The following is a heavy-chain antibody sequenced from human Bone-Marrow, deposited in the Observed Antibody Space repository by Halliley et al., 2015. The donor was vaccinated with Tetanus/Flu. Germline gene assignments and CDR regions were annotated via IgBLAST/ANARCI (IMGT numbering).Heavy chain of an antibody. D-gene: IGHD1-26*01. CDR3: ARGREIVTRSFDI. V-gene: IGHV4-4*02. CDR1: GDSISSHDW. J-gene: IGHJ3*02. CDR2: IHHSGGT. Sequence: TLSLTCAVSGDSISSHDWWSWVRQSPGKGLEWIGEIHHSGGTNFNPSLKSRVTISVDKSKNRFSLKIVSVTAADMAMYYCARGREIVTRSFDIWGQGTMVTVSS.